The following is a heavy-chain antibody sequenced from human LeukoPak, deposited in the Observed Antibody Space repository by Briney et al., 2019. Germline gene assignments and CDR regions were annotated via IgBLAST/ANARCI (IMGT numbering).Heavy chain of an antibody. CDR1: GYTFTSYG. Sequence: ASVKVSCKASGYTFTSYGISWVRQAPGQGLEGMGWISAYNGNTNYAQKLQGRVTMTTDTSTSTAYMELRSLRSGDTAVYYCARGPTHGHPPDYWGQGTLVTVSS. CDR2: ISAYNGNT. D-gene: IGHD1-1*01. CDR3: ARGPTHGHPPDY. V-gene: IGHV1-18*01. J-gene: IGHJ4*02.